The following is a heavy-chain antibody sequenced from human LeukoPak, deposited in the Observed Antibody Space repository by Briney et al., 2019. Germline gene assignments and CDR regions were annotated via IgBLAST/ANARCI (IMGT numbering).Heavy chain of an antibody. V-gene: IGHV3-30*18. CDR1: GFTFSTYA. J-gene: IGHJ5*02. CDR3: AKDVSWNRFDP. Sequence: PGRSLRLSCAASGFTFSTYAMHWVRQAPGKGLEWVAVISYDGSNKYYADSVKGRFTISRDNSKNTLYLQMNTLRAEDTAVYYCAKDVSWNRFDPWGQGTLVTVSS. CDR2: ISYDGSNK.